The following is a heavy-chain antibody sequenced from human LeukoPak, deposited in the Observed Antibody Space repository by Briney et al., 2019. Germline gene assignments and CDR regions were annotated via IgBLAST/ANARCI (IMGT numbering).Heavy chain of an antibody. D-gene: IGHD2-2*01. V-gene: IGHV3-33*06. CDR2: IWYDGSNK. J-gene: IGHJ4*02. CDR1: GFTFSSYG. CDR3: AKSGNAMDPAAYDDY. Sequence: GGSLRLSCAASGFTFSSYGMHWVRQAPGKGLEWVAVIWYDGSNKYYADSVKGRFTISRDNSKSTLYLQMNSLRAEDTAVYYCAKSGNAMDPAAYDDYWGQGTLVTVSS.